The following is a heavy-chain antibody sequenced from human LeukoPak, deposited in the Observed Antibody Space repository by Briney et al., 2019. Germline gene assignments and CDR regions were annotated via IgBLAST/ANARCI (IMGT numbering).Heavy chain of an antibody. CDR3: ARLSSGLDA. D-gene: IGHD3-22*01. V-gene: IGHV4-34*01. CDR1: GGSFSDYY. CDR2: INHSGST. J-gene: IGHJ5*02. Sequence: SETLSLTCTVYGGSFSDYYWTWIRQLPGKWLEWIGEINHSGSTNYNASLRSRVTISIDTSMKQFSLKLSSVTAADSAVYYCARLSSGLDAWGQGTLVTVSS.